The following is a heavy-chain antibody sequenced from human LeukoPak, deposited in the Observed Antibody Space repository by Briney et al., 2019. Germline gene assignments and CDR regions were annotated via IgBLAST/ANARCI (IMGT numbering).Heavy chain of an antibody. D-gene: IGHD5-12*01. Sequence: ASVKVSCKASGYTFTSYYMHWVRQAPGQGLEWMGIINPSGGSTSYAQKFQGRVTMTRDTSTSTVYMELSSLRSEDTAVYYCARVPRRYSGYDLGENAFDIWGQGTMVTVSS. CDR1: GYTFTSYY. V-gene: IGHV1-46*01. CDR2: INPSGGST. CDR3: ARVPRRYSGYDLGENAFDI. J-gene: IGHJ3*02.